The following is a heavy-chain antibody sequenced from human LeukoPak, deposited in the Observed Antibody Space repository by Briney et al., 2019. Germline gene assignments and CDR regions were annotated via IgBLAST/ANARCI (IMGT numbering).Heavy chain of an antibody. CDR2: ISGSGGST. V-gene: IGHV3-23*01. D-gene: IGHD3-10*01. CDR3: AKDSLQYYYGSGTPVGFDP. J-gene: IGHJ5*02. Sequence: PGGSLSLSCAASGFTFSSYAMSWVRQAPGKGLEWVSAISGSGGSTYYADSVKGRFTISRDNSKNTLYLQMNSLRAEDTAVYYCAKDSLQYYYGSGTPVGFDPWGQGTLVTVSS. CDR1: GFTFSSYA.